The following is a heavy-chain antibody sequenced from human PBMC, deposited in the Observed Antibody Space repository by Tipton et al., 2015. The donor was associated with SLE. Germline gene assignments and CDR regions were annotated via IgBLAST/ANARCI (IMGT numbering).Heavy chain of an antibody. J-gene: IGHJ4*02. V-gene: IGHV4-59*01. CDR3: ARDRLGGPFDY. D-gene: IGHD1-26*01. CDR2: IYDSGST. Sequence: TLSLTCNVSGGSFSGYYWNWIRQPPGKGLEWIGYIYDSGSTNFNPSLKSRVIISEDTSKNQFSLKLRSVTAADSAIYFCARDRLGGPFDYWGRGTMVTVPS. CDR1: GGSFSGYY.